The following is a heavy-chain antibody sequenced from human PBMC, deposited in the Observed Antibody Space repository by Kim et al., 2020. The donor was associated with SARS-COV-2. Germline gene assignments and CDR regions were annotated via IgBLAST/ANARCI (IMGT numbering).Heavy chain of an antibody. D-gene: IGHD2-2*01. CDR3: ARDGIVVVPAAMNYSYYYYYGMDV. J-gene: IGHJ6*02. V-gene: IGHV1-69*04. CDR1: GGTFSSYA. CDR2: IIPILGIA. Sequence: SVKVSCKASGGTFSSYAISWVRQAPGQGLEWMGRIIPILGIANYAQKFQGRVTITADKSTSTAYMELSSLRSEYTAVYYCARDGIVVVPAAMNYSYYYYYGMDVWGQGTTVTVSS.